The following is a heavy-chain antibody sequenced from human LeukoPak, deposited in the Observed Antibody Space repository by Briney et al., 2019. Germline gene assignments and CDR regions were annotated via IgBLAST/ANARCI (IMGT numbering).Heavy chain of an antibody. J-gene: IGHJ3*02. CDR2: ISYDGSNK. CDR3: ARATPYYYDSSGSPDAFDI. D-gene: IGHD3-22*01. Sequence: GGSLRLSCAASGFTFSSYAMHWVRQAPGKGLEWVAVISYDGSNKYYADSVKGRFTISRDNSKNTLYLQMNSLRAEDTAVYYCARATPYYYDSSGSPDAFDIWGQGTMVTVSS. CDR1: GFTFSSYA. V-gene: IGHV3-30-3*01.